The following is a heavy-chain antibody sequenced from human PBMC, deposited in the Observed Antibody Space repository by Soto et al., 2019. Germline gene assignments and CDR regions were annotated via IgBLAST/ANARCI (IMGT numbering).Heavy chain of an antibody. D-gene: IGHD3-16*02. CDR1: GGSISSGGYY. Sequence: SETLSLTCTVSGGSISSGGYYWSWIRPHSGKGLEWIGYIYYSGSTYYNPSLKSRVTISVDTSKNQFSLKLSSVTAADTAVYYCARVIAAQRPGVFTFGGGIVKPWFVPWGQGTLVTVSS. V-gene: IGHV4-31*03. J-gene: IGHJ5*02. CDR3: ARVIAAQRPGVFTFGGGIVKPWFVP. CDR2: IYYSGST.